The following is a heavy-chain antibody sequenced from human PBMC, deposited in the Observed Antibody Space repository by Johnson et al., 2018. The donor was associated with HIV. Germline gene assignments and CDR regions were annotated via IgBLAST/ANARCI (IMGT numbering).Heavy chain of an antibody. CDR3: LKGFQRYLKFGGGLLDAFDL. V-gene: IGHV3-74*02. CDR1: GFTFDYYW. CDR2: IPSDETDT. D-gene: IGHD3-9*01. Sequence: VQLVEFGGGVVQPGRSLRLSCAASGFTFDYYWMHWVRQAPGKGLVWVSHIPSDETDTTYAASIKGRVTFSSDTAKNSLYLQMHSLRPEDTAFYHCLKGFQRYLKFGGGLLDAFDLWGQGTMVTVSS. J-gene: IGHJ3*01.